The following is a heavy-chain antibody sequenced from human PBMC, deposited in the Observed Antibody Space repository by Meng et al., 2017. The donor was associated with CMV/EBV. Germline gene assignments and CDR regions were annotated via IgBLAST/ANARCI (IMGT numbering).Heavy chain of an antibody. V-gene: IGHV3-74*01. J-gene: IGHJ6*02. D-gene: IGHD6-6*01. CDR1: GFTFSSYW. CDR2: INSDGSST. CDR3: ARLERLLVHPYYYYGMDV. Sequence: GESLKISCAAPGFTFSSYWMHWVRQAPGKGLVWVSRINSDGSSTSYADSVKGRFTISRDNAKNTLYLQMNSLRAEDTAVYYCARLERLLVHPYYYYGMDVWGQGTTVTVSS.